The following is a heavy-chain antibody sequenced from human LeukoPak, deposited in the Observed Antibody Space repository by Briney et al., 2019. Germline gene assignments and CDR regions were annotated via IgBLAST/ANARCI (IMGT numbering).Heavy chain of an antibody. Sequence: SETLSLTCTVSGGSITIADYWWAWIRQPPGKGLEWTASIYYSGSTHYNPALKSRVYISVDTSKSQFSLKLSSVTAADTAEYYCAREGGYFRPLDYSGQGTLVTVSS. D-gene: IGHD3-22*01. V-gene: IGHV4-39*02. J-gene: IGHJ4*02. CDR1: GGSITIADYW. CDR3: AREGGYFRPLDY. CDR2: IYYSGST.